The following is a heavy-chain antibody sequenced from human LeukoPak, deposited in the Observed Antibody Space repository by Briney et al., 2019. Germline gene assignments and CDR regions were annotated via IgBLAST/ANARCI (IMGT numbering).Heavy chain of an antibody. J-gene: IGHJ6*02. V-gene: IGHV3-30*02. CDR3: ARGTPSSSGWLYYGMDV. D-gene: IGHD6-19*01. CDR2: KRYDGSNK. CDR1: GFTFSSYG. Sequence: GGSLRLSCAASGFTFSSYGMHWVRQAPGKGLERVAFKRYDGSNKYYADSVKGRFTISRDNSKNTLYLQMNSLRAEDTAVYYCARGTPSSSGWLYYGMDVWGQGTTVTVSS.